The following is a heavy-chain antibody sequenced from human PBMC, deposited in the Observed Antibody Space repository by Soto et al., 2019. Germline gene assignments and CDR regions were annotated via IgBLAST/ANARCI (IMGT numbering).Heavy chain of an antibody. D-gene: IGHD2-2*01. CDR1: GYTFASYD. V-gene: IGHV1-8*01. CDR3: ARDPSGEVVPAASDS. Sequence: GASVKVSCKASGYTFASYDINWVRQAPGQGLEWMGWMNPNSGDTGYAQKFLGRVTMTRDSSIRTVYMELSSLSSEDTAVYYCARDPSGEVVPAASDSWGQGTPVTVSS. CDR2: MNPNSGDT. J-gene: IGHJ4*02.